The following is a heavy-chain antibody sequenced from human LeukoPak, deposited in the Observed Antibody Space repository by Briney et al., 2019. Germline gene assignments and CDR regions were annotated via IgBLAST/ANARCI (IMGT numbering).Heavy chain of an antibody. Sequence: GGSLRLSCAASGFTFSNYGMHWVRQAPGKGLEWVAVISYDGSNKYYADSVKGRFTISRDNSKNTLYLQMNSLRAEDTAVYYCAKKEGYSYAYMACWGQGILVTVSS. V-gene: IGHV3-30*18. CDR3: AKKEGYSYAYMAC. J-gene: IGHJ4*02. CDR1: GFTFSNYG. CDR2: ISYDGSNK. D-gene: IGHD5-18*01.